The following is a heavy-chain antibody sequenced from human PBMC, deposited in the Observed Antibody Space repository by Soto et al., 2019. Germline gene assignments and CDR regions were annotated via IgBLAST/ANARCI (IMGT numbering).Heavy chain of an antibody. CDR2: INHSGST. Sequence: QVQLQQWGAGLLKPSETLSLTCAVYGGSFSGYYWSWIRQPPGKGLEWIGEINHSGSTNYNPYLKSRVTISVDTSKNQFSLKLSSVTAAVTAVYYCARTALRWFDYWGQGTLVTVSS. CDR3: ARTALRWFDY. CDR1: GGSFSGYY. V-gene: IGHV4-34*01. D-gene: IGHD4-17*01. J-gene: IGHJ4*02.